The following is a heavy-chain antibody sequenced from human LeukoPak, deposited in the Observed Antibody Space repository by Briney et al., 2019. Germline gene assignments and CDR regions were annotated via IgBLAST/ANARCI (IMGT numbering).Heavy chain of an antibody. CDR1: GFTLSNAW. Sequence: GGSLRLSCAASGFTLSNAWMNWVRQAPGKGLEWVGFIRSKAYGGTTEYAASVKGRFTISRDDSKSIAYLQMNSLKTEDTAVYYCTRGLMFGAWGQGTLVTVSS. D-gene: IGHD3-10*02. CDR3: TRGLMFGA. V-gene: IGHV3-49*04. CDR2: IRSKAYGGTT. J-gene: IGHJ5*02.